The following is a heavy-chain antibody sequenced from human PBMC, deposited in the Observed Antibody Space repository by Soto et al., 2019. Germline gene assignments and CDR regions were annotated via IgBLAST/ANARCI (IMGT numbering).Heavy chain of an antibody. CDR2: ISYDGSNK. CDR3: ERDLFSQGLFDY. V-gene: IGHV3-30-3*01. CDR1: GFTFSSYA. J-gene: IGHJ4*02. Sequence: PGGSLSLSCAASGFTFSSYAMHWVRQAPGKGLEWVAVISYDGSNKYYADSVKGRFTISRDNSKNTLYLQMNSLRAEDTAVYYCERDLFSQGLFDYWGQATLVTVSS. D-gene: IGHD3-9*01.